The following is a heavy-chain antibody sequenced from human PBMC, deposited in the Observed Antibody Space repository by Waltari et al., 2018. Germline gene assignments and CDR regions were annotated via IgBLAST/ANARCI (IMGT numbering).Heavy chain of an antibody. CDR3: ARGPYYDFWGGYYTGMITV. CDR1: GFTFSSYW. J-gene: IGHJ4*02. D-gene: IGHD3-3*01. V-gene: IGHV3-74*01. CDR2: INSEGSST. Sequence: EVQLVESGGGLVQPGGSLRLSCAASGFTFSSYWMHWVRQAPGKGLVWVSRINSEGSSTSYADSVKGRFTISRDNAKNTLYLQMNSLRAEDTAVYYCARGPYYDFWGGYYTGMITVWGQGTLVTVSS.